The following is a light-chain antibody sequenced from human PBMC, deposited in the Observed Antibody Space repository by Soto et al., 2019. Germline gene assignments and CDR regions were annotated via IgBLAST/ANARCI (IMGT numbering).Light chain of an antibody. V-gene: IGKV3-20*01. J-gene: IGKJ2*01. Sequence: EIVLTQSPGTLPLSPGERATLSCTASQSISSSSLAWYQQKPGQSPRLLIYAASSRAIDIPDRFSGSGAEKHFTLTISRLERDDFAVYYCQQYGSSTPYTFGHGTKLEIK. CDR1: QSISSSS. CDR3: QQYGSSTPYT. CDR2: AAS.